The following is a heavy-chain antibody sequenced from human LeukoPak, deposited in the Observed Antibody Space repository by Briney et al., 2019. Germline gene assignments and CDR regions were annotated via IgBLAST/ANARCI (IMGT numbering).Heavy chain of an antibody. D-gene: IGHD3-16*01. J-gene: IGHJ4*02. CDR1: GGSISSYY. CDR2: IYTTGDT. V-gene: IGHV4-4*09. CDR3: ARATPVGGVRFDY. Sequence: SETLSLTCTVSGGSISSYYWSWIRQPPGKGLEWIGSIYTTGDTRYNPSLKSRVTISVDTSKNQFSLKLSSVTAADTAVYYCARATPVGGVRFDYWGQGTLVTVSS.